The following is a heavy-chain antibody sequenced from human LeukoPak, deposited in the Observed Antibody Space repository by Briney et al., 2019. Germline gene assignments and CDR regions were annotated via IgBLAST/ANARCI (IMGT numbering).Heavy chain of an antibody. CDR1: GGSISSYS. Sequence: PSETLSHTCTVSGGSISSYSWNWIRQPPGKGLEWIGSLYYSGSTNYNPSLKSRVTISVDTSKNQFSLKLSSVTAADTAVYYCARGLPATPGNFDYWGQGTLVTVSS. CDR2: LYYSGST. J-gene: IGHJ4*02. V-gene: IGHV4-59*01. CDR3: ARGLPATPGNFDY. D-gene: IGHD2-15*01.